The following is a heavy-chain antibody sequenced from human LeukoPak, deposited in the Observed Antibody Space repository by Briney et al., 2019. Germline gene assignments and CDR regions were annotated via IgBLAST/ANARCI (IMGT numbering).Heavy chain of an antibody. CDR2: INPNSGGT. J-gene: IGHJ4*02. CDR1: GYTFTSYG. D-gene: IGHD3-22*01. Sequence: ASVKVSCKASGYTFTSYGISWVRQAPGQGVEWMGWINPNSGGTNYAQKFQGRVTMTRDTSISTAYMELSRLRSDDTAVYYCARDLFSATYYYDSSGYYYWGQGTLVTVSS. V-gene: IGHV1-2*02. CDR3: ARDLFSATYYYDSSGYYY.